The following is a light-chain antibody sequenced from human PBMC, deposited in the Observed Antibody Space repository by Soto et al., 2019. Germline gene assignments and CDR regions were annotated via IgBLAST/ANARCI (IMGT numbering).Light chain of an antibody. CDR2: GAS. CDR3: HQYGSSPSYT. CDR1: QSVSSSSY. Sequence: EIVLTQSPGTLSLSPGERATLSCRASQSVSSSSYLAWYQQKPDQAPRLLIYGASSRATGIPDRFSGSGSGTDVTLTVSRLEPEDFAVYYCHQYGSSPSYTFGQGTKLEIK. V-gene: IGKV3-20*01. J-gene: IGKJ2*01.